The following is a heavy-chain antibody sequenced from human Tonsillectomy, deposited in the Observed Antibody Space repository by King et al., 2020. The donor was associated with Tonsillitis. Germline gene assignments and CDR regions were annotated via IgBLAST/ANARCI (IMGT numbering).Heavy chain of an antibody. J-gene: IGHJ6*02. Sequence: VQLVESGGGVVQPGRSLRLSCAASGFTFSSYGMHWVRQAPGKGLEWVAVIWYDGSNKYYADSVKGRFTISRDNSKNTLYLQMNSLRAEVKAVDYCSRDSHDFWSGYFNYYYGMDVWGQGTTVTVSS. CDR1: GFTFSSYG. CDR2: IWYDGSNK. D-gene: IGHD3-3*01. V-gene: IGHV3-33*01. CDR3: SRDSHDFWSGYFNYYYGMDV.